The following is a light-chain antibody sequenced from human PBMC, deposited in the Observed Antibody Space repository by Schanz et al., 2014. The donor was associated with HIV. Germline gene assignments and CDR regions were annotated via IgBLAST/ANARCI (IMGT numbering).Light chain of an antibody. CDR2: DDS. Sequence: QSVLTQPPSLSGAPGQRVSLSCNGTSSNIGAGYDVHWYQQFPGTAPKLLIFDDSSRPSGVPDRFSGSKSGTSASLAITGLQADDEADYYCISYTSDTVLFGGGTKLTVL. V-gene: IGLV1-40*01. CDR3: ISYTSDTVL. CDR1: SSNIGAGYD. J-gene: IGLJ2*01.